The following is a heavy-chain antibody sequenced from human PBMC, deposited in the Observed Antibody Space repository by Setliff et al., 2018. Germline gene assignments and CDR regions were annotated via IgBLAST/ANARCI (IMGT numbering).Heavy chain of an antibody. CDR1: GGSLSSYY. D-gene: IGHD6-6*01. Sequence: SETLSLTCTVSGGSLSSYYWTWIRQPPGKGLEWIAYIYYSGSTNYNPSLRSRATISVDTSNNQFSLKLSSVTAADTAVYYCARGQATSSRSSLVYWGQGMLVTVSS. V-gene: IGHV4-59*08. CDR3: ARGQATSSRSSLVY. J-gene: IGHJ4*02. CDR2: IYYSGST.